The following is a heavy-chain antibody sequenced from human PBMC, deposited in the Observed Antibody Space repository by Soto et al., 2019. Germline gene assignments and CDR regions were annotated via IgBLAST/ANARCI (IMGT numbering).Heavy chain of an antibody. CDR2: IWYDGSNK. V-gene: IGHV3-33*01. D-gene: IGHD1-26*01. CDR1: GFTFSSYG. J-gene: IGHJ6*02. Sequence: QVQLVESGGGVVQPGRSLRLSCAASGFTFSSYGMHWVRQAPGKGLEWVAVIWYDGSNKYYADSVKGRFTISRDNSKNTLYLQMNSLRAEDTAVYYCARDLVGATISYYYYGMDVWGQGTTVTVSS. CDR3: ARDLVGATISYYYYGMDV.